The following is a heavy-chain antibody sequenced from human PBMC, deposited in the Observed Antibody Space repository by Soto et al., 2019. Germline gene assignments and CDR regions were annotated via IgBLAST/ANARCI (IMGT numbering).Heavy chain of an antibody. Sequence: QVQLQESGPGLVKPSQTLSLTCTVSGGSISSGGYYWRWIRQHPGKGLEWIGYIYYSGSTYYNPSLKSRLTISVDTSKNQFSLKLSSVTAADTAVYYCAREGGSVTTAPDGMDVWGQGTTVTVSS. CDR1: GGSISSGGYY. D-gene: IGHD4-17*01. V-gene: IGHV4-31*03. CDR3: AREGGSVTTAPDGMDV. CDR2: IYYSGST. J-gene: IGHJ6*02.